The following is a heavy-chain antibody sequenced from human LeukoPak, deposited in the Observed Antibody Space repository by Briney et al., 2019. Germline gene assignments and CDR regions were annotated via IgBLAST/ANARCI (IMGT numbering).Heavy chain of an antibody. V-gene: IGHV3-21*01. CDR3: ARDRGNQRGYYYYYMDV. CDR2: ISSSSSYI. CDR1: GFTFDDYG. J-gene: IGHJ6*03. D-gene: IGHD1-14*01. Sequence: GGSLRLSCAASGFTFDDYGMSWVRQAPGKGLEWVSSISSSSSYIYYSDSVQGRFTISRDNAKNSLYLQMNSLRAEDTAVYYCARDRGNQRGYYYYYMDVWGKGTRSPSP.